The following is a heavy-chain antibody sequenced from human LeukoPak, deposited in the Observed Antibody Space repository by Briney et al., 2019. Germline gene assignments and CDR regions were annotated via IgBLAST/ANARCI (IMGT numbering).Heavy chain of an antibody. CDR3: ARSFTLIGGGFDY. CDR1: GFTFSLFA. V-gene: IGHV3-21*01. J-gene: IGHJ4*02. CDR2: ISSSSTYL. D-gene: IGHD3-22*01. Sequence: GGSLRLSCAASGFTFSLFAMDWVRQAPGKGLEWVASISSSSTYLYYTDSVKGRFTISRDNAKKSLYLQMNSLTDEDTAVYYCARSFTLIGGGFDYWGQGTLVTVSS.